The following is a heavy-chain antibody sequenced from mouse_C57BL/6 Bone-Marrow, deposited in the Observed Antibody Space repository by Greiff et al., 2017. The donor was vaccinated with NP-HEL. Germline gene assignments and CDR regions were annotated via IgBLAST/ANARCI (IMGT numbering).Heavy chain of an antibody. CDR2: ISSGGDYI. Sequence: EVKLVESGEGLVKPGGSLKLSCAASGFTFSSYAMSWVRQTPEKRLEWVAYISSGGDYIYYADTVKGRFTISRDNARNTLYLQMSSLKSEDTAMYYYTRGKYYGSSYRYAMDYWGQGTSVTVSS. V-gene: IGHV5-9-1*02. J-gene: IGHJ4*01. CDR3: TRGKYYGSSYRYAMDY. CDR1: GFTFSSYA. D-gene: IGHD1-1*01.